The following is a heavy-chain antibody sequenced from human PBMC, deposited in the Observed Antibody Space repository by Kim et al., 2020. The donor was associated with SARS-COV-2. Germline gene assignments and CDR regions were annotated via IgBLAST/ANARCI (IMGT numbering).Heavy chain of an antibody. J-gene: IGHJ3*02. CDR1: GFTFSSYG. CDR2: IRSDGSNK. D-gene: IGHD2-15*01. Sequence: GGSLRLSCAASGFTFSSYGMHWVRQAPGKGLEWVAYIRSDGSNKYYADSVKGRFTISRDNAKNTLYLQMNSLRAEDTAVYYCARVLAACYDAFDIWGQGTLVTVSS. V-gene: IGHV3-30*02. CDR3: ARVLAACYDAFDI.